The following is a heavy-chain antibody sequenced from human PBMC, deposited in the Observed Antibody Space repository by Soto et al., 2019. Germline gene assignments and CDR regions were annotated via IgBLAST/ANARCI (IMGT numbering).Heavy chain of an antibody. CDR2: ISYDGSNK. CDR3: AKDDGSGRADNWFDP. V-gene: IGHV3-30*18. Sequence: GGSLRLSCAASGFTFSSYGMHWVRQAPGKGLEWVAVISYDGSNKYYADSVKGRFTISRDNSKNTLYLQMNSLRAEDTALYYCAKDDGSGRADNWFDPWGQGTLVTVSS. CDR1: GFTFSSYG. J-gene: IGHJ5*02. D-gene: IGHD3-10*01.